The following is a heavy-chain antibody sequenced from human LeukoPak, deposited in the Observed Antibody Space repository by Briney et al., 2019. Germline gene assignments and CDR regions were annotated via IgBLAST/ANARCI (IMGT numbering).Heavy chain of an antibody. J-gene: IGHJ5*02. Sequence: GRSLRLSCAASGFTFSSYGMHWVRQAPGKGLEWVSAISGSGGSTYYADSVEGRFTISRDNSKNTLYLQMNSLRAEDTAVYYCAKAPITMVWFDPWGQGTLATVSS. D-gene: IGHD3-10*01. CDR1: GFTFSSYG. V-gene: IGHV3-23*01. CDR2: ISGSGGST. CDR3: AKAPITMVWFDP.